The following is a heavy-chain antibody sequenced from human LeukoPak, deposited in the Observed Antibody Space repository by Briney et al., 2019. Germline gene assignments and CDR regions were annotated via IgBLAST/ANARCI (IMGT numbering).Heavy chain of an antibody. CDR2: IYHSGST. V-gene: IGHV4-4*02. Sequence: PSETLSLTCAVSGGSISSSNWWSWVRQPPGKGLEWIGEIYHSGSTNYNPSLKSRVTISVDKSKNQFSLKLSSVTAADTAVYYCARSFFGGLYCSGGSCYSGWFDPWGQGTLVTVSS. CDR1: GGSISSSNW. D-gene: IGHD2-15*01. CDR3: ARSFFGGLYCSGGSCYSGWFDP. J-gene: IGHJ5*02.